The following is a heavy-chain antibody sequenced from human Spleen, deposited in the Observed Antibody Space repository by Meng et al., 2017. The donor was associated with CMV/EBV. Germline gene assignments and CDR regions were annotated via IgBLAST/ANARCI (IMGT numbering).Heavy chain of an antibody. Sequence: GGSLRLSCAASGFTFSSYAMTWVRQAPGKGLEYVSAISSNGGSTYYADSVKGRFTISRDNSKNTLYLQMGSLRAEDMAVYYCARTGALGDKVGYYYYYYGMDVWGQGTTVTVSS. V-gene: IGHV3-64*02. D-gene: IGHD3-16*01. CDR2: ISSNGGST. CDR3: ARTGALGDKVGYYYYYYGMDV. CDR1: GFTFSSYA. J-gene: IGHJ6*02.